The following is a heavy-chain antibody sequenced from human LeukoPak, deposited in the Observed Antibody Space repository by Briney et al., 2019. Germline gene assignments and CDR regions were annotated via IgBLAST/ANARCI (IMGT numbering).Heavy chain of an antibody. CDR2: INAGNGNT. D-gene: IGHD3-9*01. V-gene: IGHV1-3*01. J-gene: IGHJ4*02. CDR3: ARDTGYDILTGYHFDY. Sequence: ASVKVSCKASGYTFTSYAMHWVRQAPGQRLEWMGWINAGNGNTKYSQKFQGRVTITRDTSASTAYMELSSLRSEDTAVYYCARDTGYDILTGYHFDYWGQGTLVTVSS. CDR1: GYTFTSYA.